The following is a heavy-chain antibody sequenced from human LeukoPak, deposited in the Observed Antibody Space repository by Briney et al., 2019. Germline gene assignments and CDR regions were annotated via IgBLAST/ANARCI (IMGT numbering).Heavy chain of an antibody. CDR2: IYDSGST. V-gene: IGHV4-59*11. CDR1: GDSINSHY. J-gene: IGHJ5*02. D-gene: IGHD2-2*01. Sequence: SETLSLTCTVSGDSINSHYWSWIRQPPGKGLEWIGYIYDSGSTNYNPSLKSRVTISVVTSKNQFSPKLSSVTAADTALYYCARSPYQLLWLDPWGQGTLVTVSS. CDR3: ARSPYQLLWLDP.